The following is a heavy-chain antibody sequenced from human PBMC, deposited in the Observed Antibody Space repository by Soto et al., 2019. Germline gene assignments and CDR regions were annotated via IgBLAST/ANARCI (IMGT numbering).Heavy chain of an antibody. V-gene: IGHV1-18*01. Sequence: QVHLVQSGAEVKKPGASVKVSCKASGYTFTSYGITWVRQAPGEGLEWMGWISAQNGNTDYAQKLQGRVIVTRDTSTSTAYMELRSLRSDDTAVYYCARGRYGDYWGQGALVTVSS. J-gene: IGHJ4*02. CDR2: ISAQNGNT. D-gene: IGHD1-1*01. CDR1: GYTFTSYG. CDR3: ARGRYGDY.